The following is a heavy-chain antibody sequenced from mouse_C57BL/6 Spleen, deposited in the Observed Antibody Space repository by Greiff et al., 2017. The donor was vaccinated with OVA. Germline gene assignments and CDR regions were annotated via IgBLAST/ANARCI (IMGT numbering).Heavy chain of an antibody. CDR2: IDPSDSET. Sequence: QVQLKQPGAELVRPGSSVKLSCKASGYTFTSYWMHWVKQRPIQGLEWIGNIDPSDSETHYNQKFKDKATLTVDKSSSTAYMQLSSLTSEDSAVYYCASGKKDYDDAMDYWGQGTSVTVSS. CDR1: GYTFTSYW. J-gene: IGHJ4*01. V-gene: IGHV1-52*01. D-gene: IGHD2-4*01. CDR3: ASGKKDYDDAMDY.